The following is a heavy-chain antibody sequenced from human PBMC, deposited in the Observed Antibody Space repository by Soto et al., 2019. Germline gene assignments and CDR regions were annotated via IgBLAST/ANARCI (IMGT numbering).Heavy chain of an antibody. J-gene: IGHJ1*01. D-gene: IGHD5-12*01. CDR1: GFTFINYP. CDR2: ISGSGDIT. CDR3: VREVRLNSGWPPPL. V-gene: IGHV3-23*01. Sequence: PWGSLSLSCAASGFTFINYPMSWVGQAPGKGLEWVSGISGSGDITDYADSVKGRFTISRDNAKNTLYLQINGLRAEDTAVYFCVREVRLNSGWPPPLWGQGSLVTVSS.